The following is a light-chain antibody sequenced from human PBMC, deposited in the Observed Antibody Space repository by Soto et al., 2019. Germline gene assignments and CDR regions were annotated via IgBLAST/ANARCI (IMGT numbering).Light chain of an antibody. CDR2: WAS. Sequence: DVVMTQSPDSLVVSLGERATINCKSSQTVLYSPNNKNYLAWFQQGPGQPPKLLIYWASTRESGVADRFSGTGSGTDFTLTISSLQAEDVAVYYCQQYYTFPQTFCQGTKVEIK. CDR1: QTVLYSPNNKNY. V-gene: IGKV4-1*01. J-gene: IGKJ1*01. CDR3: QQYYTFPQT.